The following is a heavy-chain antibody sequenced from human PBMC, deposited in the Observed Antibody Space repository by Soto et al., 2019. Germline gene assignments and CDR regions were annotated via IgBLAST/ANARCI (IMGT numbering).Heavy chain of an antibody. CDR3: ARRYCTNGVCPFDS. CDR1: GFTFSIYS. CDR2: ISSGGSGI. D-gene: IGHD2-8*01. J-gene: IGHJ4*02. V-gene: IGHV3-21*01. Sequence: GGSLRLSCAASGFTFSIYSMSWFRQAPGKGLEWVSSISSGGSGIYYADSLKGRFTISRDNAKNSLYLQMNSLRAEDTAVYYCARRYCTNGVCPFDSWGQGTLVTVSS.